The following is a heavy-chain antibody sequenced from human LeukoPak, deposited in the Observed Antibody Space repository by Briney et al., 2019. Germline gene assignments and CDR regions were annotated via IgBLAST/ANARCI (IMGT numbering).Heavy chain of an antibody. CDR1: GYTFTSYG. Sequence: ASVKVSCKASGYTFTSYGISWVRQAPGQGLEWMGIINPSGGSSSYAQKFQGRVTMTRDTSTSTVYMELSSLRSEDTAVYYCARVPYSSSWPSYFDYWGQGTLVTVSS. CDR3: ARVPYSSSWPSYFDY. CDR2: INPSGGSS. V-gene: IGHV1-46*01. J-gene: IGHJ4*02. D-gene: IGHD6-13*01.